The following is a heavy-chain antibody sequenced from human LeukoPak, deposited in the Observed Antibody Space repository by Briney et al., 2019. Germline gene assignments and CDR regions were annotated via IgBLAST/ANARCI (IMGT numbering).Heavy chain of an antibody. CDR2: ISGSGGST. D-gene: IGHD5-24*01. Sequence: PGRSLRLSCAASGFTFSSYAMSWVRQAPGKGLEWVSAISGSGGSTYYADPVKGRFTISRDNSKNTLYLQMNSLRAEDTAVYYCAKDPLQRWLQSTANDYWGQGTLVTVSS. J-gene: IGHJ4*02. V-gene: IGHV3-23*01. CDR1: GFTFSSYA. CDR3: AKDPLQRWLQSTANDY.